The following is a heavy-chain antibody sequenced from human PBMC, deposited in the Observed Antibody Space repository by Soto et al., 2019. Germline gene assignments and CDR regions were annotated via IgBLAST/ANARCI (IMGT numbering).Heavy chain of an antibody. CDR3: ARDMAYCGGDCYSWFDP. J-gene: IGHJ5*02. CDR2: ISAYNGNT. Sequence: QVQLVQSGAEVKKRGASVKVSCKASGYTITSYGSSWVRQAPEQGLEWMGWISAYNGNTNYAQKLQGRVTMTTDTSTSTAYMELRSLRSDDTAVYYCARDMAYCGGDCYSWFDPWGQGTLVTVSS. V-gene: IGHV1-18*01. D-gene: IGHD2-21*02. CDR1: GYTITSYG.